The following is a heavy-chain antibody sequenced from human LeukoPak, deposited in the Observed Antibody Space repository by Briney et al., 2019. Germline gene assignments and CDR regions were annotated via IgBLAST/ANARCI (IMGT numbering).Heavy chain of an antibody. CDR1: GYTFTSYY. CDR2: INPSGGST. D-gene: IGHD3-9*01. V-gene: IGHV1-46*01. J-gene: IGHJ6*03. Sequence: ASVKVSCKASGYTFTSYYMHWVRQAPGQGLEWMGIINPSGGSTSYAQKFQGRVTMTRDTSTSTVYMELSSLRSEDTAVYYCARGDILTGYSYYYYYYMDVWGKGTTVTISS. CDR3: ARGDILTGYSYYYYYYMDV.